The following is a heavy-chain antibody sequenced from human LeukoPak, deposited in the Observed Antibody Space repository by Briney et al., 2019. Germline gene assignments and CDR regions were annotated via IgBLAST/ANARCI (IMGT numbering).Heavy chain of an antibody. V-gene: IGHV1-69*04. CDR3: ARDPTYYYGSGSYHWFDP. CDR2: IIPILGIA. D-gene: IGHD3-10*01. J-gene: IGHJ5*02. CDR1: GGTFSSYA. Sequence: VASVKVSCKAPGGTFSSYAISWVRQAPGQGLEWMGRIIPILGIANYAQKFQGRVTITADKSTSTAYMELSSLRSEDTAVYYCARDPTYYYGSGSYHWFDPWGQGTLVTVSS.